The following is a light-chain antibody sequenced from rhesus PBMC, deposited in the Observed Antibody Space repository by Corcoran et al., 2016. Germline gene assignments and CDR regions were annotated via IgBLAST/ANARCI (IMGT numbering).Light chain of an antibody. V-gene: IGLV2S7*01. CDR3: CAYTTSSTFV. J-gene: IGLJ6*01. Sequence: QSAPTQPPSVSGSPGQSVTISCTGTSSDVGGYNYVSWYQQHPGKAPKLMIYDVTKRPSGVSDRFSGSKSGNTASLTISGLQAEDEADYYCCAYTTSSTFVFGSGTKVTVL. CDR2: DVT. CDR1: SSDVGGYNY.